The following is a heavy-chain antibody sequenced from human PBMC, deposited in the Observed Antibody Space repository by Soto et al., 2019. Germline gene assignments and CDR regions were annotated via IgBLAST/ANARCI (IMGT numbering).Heavy chain of an antibody. J-gene: IGHJ6*02. V-gene: IGHV4-59*08. CDR1: GGSIYTYY. CDR2: ISDGGST. Sequence: SETLSLTCNVSGGSIYTYYWNWIRQSPGKGLEWIGYISDGGSTNYNPSLKSRLIISIDTSKNQFSLKVGSVTAADTAVYYCASSSLYGMDVWGQGTTVTVS. CDR3: ASSSLYGMDV.